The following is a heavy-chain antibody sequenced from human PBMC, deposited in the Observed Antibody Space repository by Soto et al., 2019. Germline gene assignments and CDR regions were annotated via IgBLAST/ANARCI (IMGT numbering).Heavy chain of an antibody. V-gene: IGHV1-18*04. CDR1: GYPFSNFY. D-gene: IGHD3-10*01. Sequence: QVQLVQSGGEVKKPGASVKVSCKASGYPFSNFYISWVRQAPGQGLELMGHISVSNGNTNYAQMLQGRVSMTTDTSTITAYMALRSLRSDDTAVYYWTRYWYGFNQFDLWGQGTVVTVA. CDR3: TRYWYGFNQFDL. J-gene: IGHJ4*02. CDR2: ISVSNGNT.